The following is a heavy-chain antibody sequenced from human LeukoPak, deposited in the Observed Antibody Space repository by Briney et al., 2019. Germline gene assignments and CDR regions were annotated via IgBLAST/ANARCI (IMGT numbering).Heavy chain of an antibody. CDR3: TRRDHKVTTDLDY. CDR2: ISSRSSAI. Sequence: PGGSLRLSCTASGFTFSGYSMNWVRQAPGNGLEWGSYISSRSSAIYYADSVKGQFTISTDNAMNSLYLQMNSLRAEDTAVYYCTRRDHKVTTDLDYWGQGTLVTVSS. V-gene: IGHV3-48*01. J-gene: IGHJ4*02. D-gene: IGHD4-17*01. CDR1: GFTFSGYS.